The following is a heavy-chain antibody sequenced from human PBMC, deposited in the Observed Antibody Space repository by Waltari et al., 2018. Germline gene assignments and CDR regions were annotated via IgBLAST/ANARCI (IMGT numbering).Heavy chain of an antibody. CDR1: GYTFTGYY. Sequence: QVHLVQSGAEVKRPGASVKVSCRTSGYTFTGYYIHWVRQAPGPGLEWMGWINPNSGGTNYAQKFQGRVTMTRDTSISTAYMEVSRLRFDDTAMYYCAREVKDIVVVTGAIDGWFDPWGQGTLVTVSS. CDR2: INPNSGGT. J-gene: IGHJ5*02. CDR3: AREVKDIVVVTGAIDGWFDP. V-gene: IGHV1-2*02. D-gene: IGHD2-2*01.